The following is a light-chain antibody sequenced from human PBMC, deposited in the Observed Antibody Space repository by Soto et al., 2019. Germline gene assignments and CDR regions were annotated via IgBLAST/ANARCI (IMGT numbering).Light chain of an antibody. CDR2: AAS. CDR3: LQDYGDSWT. CDR1: RDVGSD. J-gene: IGKJ1*01. Sequence: MYHSPSSLSAYKGDKIIITCRASRDVGSDVSWYQQKPGQAPKLLIYAASNLYTGVPSRFSGSRSGTEFTLTISSLQPEDFASYYCLQDYGDSWTFGQVTKVDIK. V-gene: IGKV1-6*01.